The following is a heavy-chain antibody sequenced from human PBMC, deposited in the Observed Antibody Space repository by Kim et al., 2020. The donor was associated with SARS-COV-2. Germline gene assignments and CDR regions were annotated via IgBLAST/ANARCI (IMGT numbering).Heavy chain of an antibody. D-gene: IGHD6-25*01. CDR2: ISYDGSKK. CDR1: GFTFTNFG. J-gene: IGHJ4*02. CDR3: AKDQLAQRDLPYHFDY. Sequence: GGSLRLSCEASGFTFTNFGMHWVRQAPGKGLEWVAVISYDGSKKYYADSVKGRFTISRDNSKNILYLQINSLRPEDTALYYCAKDQLAQRDLPYHFDYWGQGVLVTVSS. V-gene: IGHV3-30*19.